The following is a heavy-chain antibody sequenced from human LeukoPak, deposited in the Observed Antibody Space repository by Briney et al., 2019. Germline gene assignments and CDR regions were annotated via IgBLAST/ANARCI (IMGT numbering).Heavy chain of an antibody. CDR3: ARIKLGYCSSTSCPPYYFDY. J-gene: IGHJ4*02. D-gene: IGHD2-2*01. CDR1: GGSISSSSYY. V-gene: IGHV3-7*01. CDR2: IKQDGSEK. Sequence: ETLSLTCTVSGGSISSSSYYWGWIRQPPGEGLEWVSNIKQDGSEKYYVDSVKGRFTISRDNAKNSLYLQMKSLRAEATAVYYCARIKLGYCSSTSCPPYYFDYWGPRTRVTVSS.